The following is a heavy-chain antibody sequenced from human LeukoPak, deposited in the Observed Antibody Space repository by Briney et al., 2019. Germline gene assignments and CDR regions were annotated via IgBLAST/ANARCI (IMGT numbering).Heavy chain of an antibody. J-gene: IGHJ6*03. Sequence: GGSLRLSCAASGFTFSSYSMNWVRQAPGKGLEWVSYISSSSSTIYYADSVKGRFTISRDNAKNSLYLQMNSPRAEDTAVYYCARFGGNYYYYYMDVWGKGTTVTVSS. D-gene: IGHD3-10*01. V-gene: IGHV3-48*01. CDR3: ARFGGNYYYYYMDV. CDR1: GFTFSSYS. CDR2: ISSSSSTI.